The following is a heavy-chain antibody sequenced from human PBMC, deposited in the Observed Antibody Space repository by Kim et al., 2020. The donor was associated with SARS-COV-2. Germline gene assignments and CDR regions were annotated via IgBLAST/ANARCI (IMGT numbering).Heavy chain of an antibody. V-gene: IGHV4-39*01. J-gene: IGHJ4*02. D-gene: IGHD6-13*01. CDR3: ANKGSSWLNGFDY. Sequence: SETLSLTCTVSGGSISSSSYYWGWIRQPPGKGLEWIGSIYYSGSTYYNPSLKSRVTISVDTSKNQFSLKLSSVTAADTAVYYCANKGSSWLNGFDYWGQGTLVTVSS. CDR1: GGSISSSSYY. CDR2: IYYSGST.